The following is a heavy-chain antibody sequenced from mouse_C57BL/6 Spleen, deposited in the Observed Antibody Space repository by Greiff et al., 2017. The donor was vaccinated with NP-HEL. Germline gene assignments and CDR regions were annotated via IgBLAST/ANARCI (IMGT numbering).Heavy chain of an antibody. CDR2: ISSGSSTI. J-gene: IGHJ2*01. D-gene: IGHD4-1*01. Sequence: DVKLVESGGGLVKPGGSLKLSCAASGFTFSDYGMHWVRQAPEKGLEWVAYISSGSSTIYYADTVQGRFTISRDNAKNTLFLQMTSLRSEDTAMYYCARPGLGRGYYFDYWGQGTTLTVSS. CDR1: GFTFSDYG. CDR3: ARPGLGRGYYFDY. V-gene: IGHV5-17*01.